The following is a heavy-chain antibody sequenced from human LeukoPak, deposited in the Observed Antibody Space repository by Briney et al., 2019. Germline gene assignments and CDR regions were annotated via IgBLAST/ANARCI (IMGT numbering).Heavy chain of an antibody. CDR2: ISSSGGTK. CDR1: GFTFSSYE. Sequence: GGSLRLSCAVSGFTFSSYEMNWVHQAPGKGLEWVSYISSSGGTKYYADAVKGRFTISRDNGKNSVYLQMNSLRAEDTAVYYRARESGSYFGDGFDIWGQGTVVTVSS. J-gene: IGHJ3*02. CDR3: ARESGSYFGDGFDI. V-gene: IGHV3-48*03. D-gene: IGHD1-26*01.